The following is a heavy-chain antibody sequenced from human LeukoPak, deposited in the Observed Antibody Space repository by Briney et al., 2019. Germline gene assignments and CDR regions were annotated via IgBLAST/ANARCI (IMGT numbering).Heavy chain of an antibody. D-gene: IGHD3-3*01. CDR2: IFYSGALFSRGDT. J-gene: IGHJ4*02. CDR3: ARSGFLEWLSYFDY. CDR1: GDAVINNHYY. V-gene: IGHV4-39*07. Sequence: SETLSLTCNVSGDAVINNHYYWGWIRQSPGKGLEWIANIFYSGALFSRGDTYYNPSLKSRVTISVDTSKNQFSLKLSSVTAADTAVYYCARSGFLEWLSYFDYWGQGTLVTVSS.